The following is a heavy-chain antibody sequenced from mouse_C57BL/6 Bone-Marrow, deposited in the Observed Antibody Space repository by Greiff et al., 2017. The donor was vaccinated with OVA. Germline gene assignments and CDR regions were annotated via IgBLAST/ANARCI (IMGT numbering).Heavy chain of an antibody. J-gene: IGHJ2*01. V-gene: IGHV5-6*01. CDR1: GFTFSSYG. D-gene: IGHD2-3*01. CDR3: ARHGGGYLYYFDY. CDR2: ISSGGSYT. Sequence: EVQLVESGGDLVKPGGSLKLSCAASGFTFSSYGMSWVRQTPDKRLEWVATISSGGSYTYYPDSVKERFTISRDNAKNTLYLQMSSLKSEDTAMYYCARHGGGYLYYFDYWGQGTTLTVSS.